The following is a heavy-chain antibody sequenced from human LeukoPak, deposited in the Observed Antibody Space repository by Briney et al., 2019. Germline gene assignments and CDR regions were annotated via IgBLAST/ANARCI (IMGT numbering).Heavy chain of an antibody. CDR2: MNPNSGNT. D-gene: IGHD1-14*01. V-gene: IGHV1-8*01. CDR1: GYTFTSYD. CDR3: ARATGLSKPRGRWFDL. Sequence: ASVRVSCKASGYTFTSYDINWVRQATGQGLEWMGWMNPNSGNTGYAQKFQGRVTMTRNTSISTAYMELSSLRSEDTAVYYCARATGLSKPRGRWFDLWGQGTLVTVSS. J-gene: IGHJ5*02.